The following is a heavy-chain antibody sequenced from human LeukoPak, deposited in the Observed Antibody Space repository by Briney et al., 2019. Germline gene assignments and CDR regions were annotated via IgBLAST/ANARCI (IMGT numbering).Heavy chain of an antibody. CDR2: ISDGGTT. D-gene: IGHD5-24*01. CDR3: AGAPETGH. J-gene: IGHJ4*02. V-gene: IGHV3-66*01. Sequence: PGGSLRLSCAASGVTVSNIYMTWVRQAPGKGLACVSVISDGGTTFYVDSVKGRFTISRDNTKNMLYLQMSDVGAEDTAVYYCAGAPETGHWGQGTLVTVSS. CDR1: GVTVSNIY.